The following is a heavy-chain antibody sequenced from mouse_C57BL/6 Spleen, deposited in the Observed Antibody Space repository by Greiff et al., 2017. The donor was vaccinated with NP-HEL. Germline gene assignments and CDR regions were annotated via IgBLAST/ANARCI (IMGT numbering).Heavy chain of an antibody. CDR2: IWSGGST. CDR3: ARNNYGSSYGYAY. D-gene: IGHD1-1*01. CDR1: GFSLTSYG. Sequence: VMLVESGPGLVQPSQSLSITCTVSGFSLTSYGVHWVRQSPGKGLEWLGVIWSGGSTDYNAAFISRLSISKDNSKSQVFFKMNSLQADDTAIYYCARNNYGSSYGYAYWGQGTLVTVSA. J-gene: IGHJ3*01. V-gene: IGHV2-2*01.